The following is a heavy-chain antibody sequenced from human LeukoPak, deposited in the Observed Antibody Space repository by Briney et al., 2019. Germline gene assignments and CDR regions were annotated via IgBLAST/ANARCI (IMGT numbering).Heavy chain of an antibody. CDR3: ARVTSVTGTISDS. CDR1: GFTFSNYW. Sequence: GGSLRLSCAASGFTFSNYWMHWVRHVPGKGRVWVSRISFDGSITTYADSVKGRFTISRDNAKNTLYLQMNSLRAEDTAVYYCARVTSVTGTISDSWGQGTLVTVSS. J-gene: IGHJ4*02. D-gene: IGHD1-7*01. CDR2: ISFDGSIT. V-gene: IGHV3-74*01.